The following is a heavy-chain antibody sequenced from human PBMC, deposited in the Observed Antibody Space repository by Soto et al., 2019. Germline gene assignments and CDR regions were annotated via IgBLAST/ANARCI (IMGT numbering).Heavy chain of an antibody. CDR3: VKGSEVARQELDH. D-gene: IGHD2-15*01. V-gene: IGHV3-30*18. J-gene: IGHJ4*02. CDR1: GFTFSNFG. Sequence: QVQLVESGGGVVQPGRSPRLSCAASGFTFSNFGMHWVRQAPGEGLEWVAAISSDGGDKYYSHSVKDRFTISRDNSKNTLFLQMNSLRVEDTAVYYCVKGSEVARQELDHWGQGILVTVSS. CDR2: ISSDGGDK.